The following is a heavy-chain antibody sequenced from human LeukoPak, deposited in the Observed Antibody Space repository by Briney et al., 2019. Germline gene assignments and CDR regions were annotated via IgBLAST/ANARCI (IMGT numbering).Heavy chain of an antibody. D-gene: IGHD1-26*01. V-gene: IGHV1-46*01. CDR3: ATGVVGIDY. J-gene: IGHJ4*02. CDR1: GYTFTSYY. CDR2: INPSGGST. Sequence: ASVKVSCKASGYTFTSYYMHWVRQAPGQGLEWMGIINPSGGSTSYAQKFQGRVTMTEDTSTDTAYMELSSLRSEDTAVYYCATGVVGIDYWGQGTLVTVSS.